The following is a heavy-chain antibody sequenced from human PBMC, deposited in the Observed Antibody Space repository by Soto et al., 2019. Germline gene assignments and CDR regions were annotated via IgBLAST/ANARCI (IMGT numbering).Heavy chain of an antibody. CDR1: GFTFSSYA. Sequence: EVQLLESGGGLVQPGGSLRLSCAASGFTFSSYAMSWVRQAPGKGLEWVSGIISSGGSTYYADSVKGRFTISRDNSKNTLFLRMNRPRVEDTAVYYCMRPAPRGRHYFYFGMDVWGQGTTVTVSS. V-gene: IGHV3-23*01. D-gene: IGHD3-10*01. J-gene: IGHJ6*02. CDR2: IISSGGST. CDR3: MRPAPRGRHYFYFGMDV.